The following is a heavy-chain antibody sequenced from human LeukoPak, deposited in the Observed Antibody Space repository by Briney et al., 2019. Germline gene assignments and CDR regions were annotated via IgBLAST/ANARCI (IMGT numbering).Heavy chain of an antibody. V-gene: IGHV4-4*07. D-gene: IGHD1/OR15-1a*01. CDR3: ARQGGHPTLFWFDP. Sequence: SETLSLTCTVSGGSIGSYYWSWIRQPAGKGLEWIGRIYTSGSTNYNPSLKSRVTMSVDTSKNQFSLKLSSVTAADTAVYYCARQGGHPTLFWFDPWGQGTLVTVSS. J-gene: IGHJ5*02. CDR2: IYTSGST. CDR1: GGSIGSYY.